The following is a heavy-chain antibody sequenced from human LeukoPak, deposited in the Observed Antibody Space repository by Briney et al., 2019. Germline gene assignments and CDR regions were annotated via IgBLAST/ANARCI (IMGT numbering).Heavy chain of an antibody. D-gene: IGHD6-19*01. CDR3: ARLPVRQWLPDY. J-gene: IGHJ4*02. Sequence: SETLSLTCAVYGESFSGYFWTWIRQPPGKGLEWIGEINHSGIINYNPFLKSRVTISVDTSKNQFSLKVTSLTAADTAVYYCARLPVRQWLPDYWGQGTLVTVSS. CDR1: GESFSGYF. CDR2: INHSGII. V-gene: IGHV4-34*01.